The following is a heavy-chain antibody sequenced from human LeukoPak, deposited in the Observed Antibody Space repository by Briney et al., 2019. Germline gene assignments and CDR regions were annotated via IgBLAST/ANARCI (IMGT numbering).Heavy chain of an antibody. J-gene: IGHJ4*02. V-gene: IGHV3-48*03. Sequence: PGGSLRLSCAASGFTFSSYEMNWVRQAPGKGLEWVSYIRSSGSTIYYADSVKGRFTISRDNAKHSLYLQKNSLRAEDTAVYYCASMRPAADDYDYVWGSYRSSDYWGQGTLVTVSS. D-gene: IGHD3-16*02. CDR2: IRSSGSTI. CDR1: GFTFSSYE. CDR3: ASMRPAADDYDYVWGSYRSSDY.